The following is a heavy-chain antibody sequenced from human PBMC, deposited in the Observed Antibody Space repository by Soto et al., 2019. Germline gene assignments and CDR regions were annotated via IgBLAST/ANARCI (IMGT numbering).Heavy chain of an antibody. Sequence: EVQLVESGGGLVQPGGSLRLSCEASGLTFSSYSMNWVRQAPGKGLEWVSYISSSSSTIYYADSVKGRFTISTDNGKNSLYLQMNSLRDEDTAVYYCAKQWTPTDWFDPWGQGTLVTVSS. D-gene: IGHD6-19*01. J-gene: IGHJ5*02. CDR1: GLTFSSYS. V-gene: IGHV3-48*02. CDR3: AKQWTPTDWFDP. CDR2: ISSSSSTI.